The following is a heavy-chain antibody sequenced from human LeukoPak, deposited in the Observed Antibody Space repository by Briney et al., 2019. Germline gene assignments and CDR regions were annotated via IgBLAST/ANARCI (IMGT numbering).Heavy chain of an antibody. CDR1: GFTFSSYA. V-gene: IGHV3-64*04. CDR3: ARNYYDSSAYYYFDY. Sequence: PGGSLRLSCSASGFTFSSYAMHWVRQAPGKGLEYVSAISSNEGSTYYADSVKGRFTISRDNSKNTLYLQMNSLRAEDTAVYYCARNYYDSSAYYYFDYWGQGTLVTVSS. J-gene: IGHJ4*02. D-gene: IGHD3-22*01. CDR2: ISSNEGST.